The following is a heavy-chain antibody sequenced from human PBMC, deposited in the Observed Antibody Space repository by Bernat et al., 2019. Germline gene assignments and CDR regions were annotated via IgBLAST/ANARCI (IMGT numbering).Heavy chain of an antibody. D-gene: IGHD2-15*01. CDR3: ARGGRLGYCSGGSCYGDAFVM. CDR2: IIPIFGTA. CDR1: GGTFSSYA. Sequence: QVQLVQSGAEVKKPGSSVKVSCRASGGTFSSYAISWVRQAPGQGLEWMGGIIPIFGTANYAQKFQGRVTITADESTSTAYMELSSLRSEDTAVYYCARGGRLGYCSGGSCYGDAFVMLGQAPIVTLSS. V-gene: IGHV1-69*01. J-gene: IGHJ3*02.